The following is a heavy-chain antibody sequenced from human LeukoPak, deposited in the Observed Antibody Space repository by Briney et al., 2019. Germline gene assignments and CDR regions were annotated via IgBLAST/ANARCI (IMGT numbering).Heavy chain of an antibody. D-gene: IGHD1-20*01. V-gene: IGHV1-2*02. CDR2: INPNSGGT. J-gene: IGHJ6*03. CDR1: GYTLTRYY. CDR3: ASVYNWNYHYMDV. Sequence: ASVKVSCKASGYTLTRYYMHWVRQAPGPGREWVGWINPNSGGTNYAQKFQGRVTMTRDTSISTAYMELSRLRSDDTAVYYCASVYNWNYHYMDVWGKGTTVTVSS.